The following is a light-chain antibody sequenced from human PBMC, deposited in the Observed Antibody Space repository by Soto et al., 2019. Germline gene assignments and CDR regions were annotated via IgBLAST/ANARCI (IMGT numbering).Light chain of an antibody. CDR1: QSVSSSS. CDR3: QQYGGSPRT. V-gene: IGKV3-20*01. J-gene: IGKJ1*01. CDR2: DAS. Sequence: EIVLTQSPGTLSLSPGEIATLSCRASQSVSSSSLAWYQHKRGQAPRLLIHDASSRATGIPDRFSGSGSGTDFTLTISRLEPEDFAVYSCQQYGGSPRTFGQGTKVEVK.